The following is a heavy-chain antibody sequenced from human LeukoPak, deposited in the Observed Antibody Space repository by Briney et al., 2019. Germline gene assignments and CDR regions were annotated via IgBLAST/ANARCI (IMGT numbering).Heavy chain of an antibody. CDR2: ISSSSSAI. V-gene: IGHV3-48*01. J-gene: IGHJ4*02. CDR3: ARAQYYSDSTGYYYLHY. CDR1: GFTFSSYH. D-gene: IGHD3-22*01. Sequence: GGSLRLSCVGSGFTFSSYHMNWVRQAPGKGLEWVSYISSSSSAIYYADSVKGRFTISRDNAKNSLYLQTNSLRAEDTAVYYCARAQYYSDSTGYYYLHYWGQGTLVTVSS.